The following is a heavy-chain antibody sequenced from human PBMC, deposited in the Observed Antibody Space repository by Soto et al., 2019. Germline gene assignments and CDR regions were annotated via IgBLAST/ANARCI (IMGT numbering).Heavy chain of an antibody. V-gene: IGHV3-30*18. CDR1: GFTFSTYG. J-gene: IGHJ4*02. CDR3: AKGAVTTSLYYFDY. Sequence: QVQLVESGGGVVQPGRSLRLSCAASGFTFSTYGVHWVRQAPGKGLEWVAVISSDGSEKYYAGSVKGRVSISRDNSKSTLYLQMDSLRAEYTAVYYCAKGAVTTSLYYFDYWGQGTLVTVSS. CDR2: ISSDGSEK. D-gene: IGHD4-17*01.